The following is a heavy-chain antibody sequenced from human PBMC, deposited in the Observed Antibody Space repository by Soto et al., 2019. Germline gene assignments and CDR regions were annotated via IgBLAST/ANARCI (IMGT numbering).Heavy chain of an antibody. CDR3: ARDRSEVVVPYYGMDV. D-gene: IGHD2-2*01. CDR1: GFTFSSYS. Sequence: PGGSLRLSCAASGFTFSSYSMNWVRQAPGKGLEWVSSISSSSYIYYADSVKGRFTISRDNAKNSLYLQMNSLRAEDTAVYYCARDRSEVVVPYYGMDVWGQGTTVTVYS. V-gene: IGHV3-21*01. J-gene: IGHJ6*02. CDR2: ISSSSYI.